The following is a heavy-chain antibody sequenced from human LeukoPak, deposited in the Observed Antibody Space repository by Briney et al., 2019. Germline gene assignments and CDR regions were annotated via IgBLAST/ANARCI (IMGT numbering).Heavy chain of an antibody. CDR1: GGSISSYY. CDR2: VYKTGHT. Sequence: SETLSLICTVSGGSISSYYWSWIRQPPGKGLEWIGFVYKTGHTNYNPSLKSRVAISLDGSKSQVSLRLTSVTAADTAVYYCAPHRFGEPHFEYWGRGTLVSVSS. J-gene: IGHJ4*02. CDR3: APHRFGEPHFEY. V-gene: IGHV4-59*08. D-gene: IGHD3-10*01.